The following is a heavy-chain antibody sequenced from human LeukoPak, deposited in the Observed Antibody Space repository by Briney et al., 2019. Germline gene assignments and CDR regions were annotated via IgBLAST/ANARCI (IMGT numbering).Heavy chain of an antibody. CDR2: MNPNSGNT. Sequence: ASVKVSCKASGYTFTSYDINWVRQAAGQGLEGMGWMNPNSGNTGYAQKFQGRVTMTRNTSVSTAYMELSSLRSEDTAVYYCARGPRDFYYGSGSYEINYYYGMDVWGQGTTVTVSS. CDR3: ARGPRDFYYGSGSYEINYYYGMDV. J-gene: IGHJ6*02. V-gene: IGHV1-8*01. D-gene: IGHD3-10*01. CDR1: GYTFTSYD.